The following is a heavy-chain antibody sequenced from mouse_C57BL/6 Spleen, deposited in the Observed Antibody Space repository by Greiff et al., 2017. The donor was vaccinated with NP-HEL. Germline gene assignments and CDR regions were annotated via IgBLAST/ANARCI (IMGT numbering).Heavy chain of an antibody. CDR2: ISSGGDYI. CDR3: TREGGSSGPFAY. J-gene: IGHJ3*01. V-gene: IGHV5-9-1*02. CDR1: GFTFSSYA. Sequence: EVKLVESGAGLVKPGGSLKLSCAASGFTFSSYAMSWVRQTPEKRLEWVAYISSGGDYIYYADTVKGRFTISRDNARNTRYLQMSSLKSEDTARYYCTREGGSSGPFAYWGQGTLVTVSA. D-gene: IGHD3-2*02.